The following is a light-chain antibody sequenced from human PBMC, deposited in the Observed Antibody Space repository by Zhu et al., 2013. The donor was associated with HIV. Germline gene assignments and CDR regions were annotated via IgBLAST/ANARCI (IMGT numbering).Light chain of an antibody. J-gene: IGKJ3*01. CDR3: QQSGSSPFT. CDR2: DAS. CDR1: QSLYDNH. V-gene: IGKV3D-20*01. Sequence: EIVLTQSPATLSLSPGERATLSCGSSQSLYDNHIAWYQQKPGLAPRLLIYDASRRATGVPDRFSGSGSGTDFTLTISRLEAEDFAVYYCQQSGSSPFTFGPGTKVDLK.